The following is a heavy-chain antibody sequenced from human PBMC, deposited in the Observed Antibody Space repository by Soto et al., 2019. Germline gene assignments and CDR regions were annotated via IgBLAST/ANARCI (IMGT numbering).Heavy chain of an antibody. J-gene: IGHJ4*02. V-gene: IGHV3-23*01. CDR1: GFTFSSYS. CDR2: FRTSGDGGTT. Sequence: GGSLRLSCAASGFTFSSYSMSWVRQAPGKGLEWVSGFRTSGDGGTTYYADSVKGRFTISRDNSKNMLFLQMNSLRAEDTAIYYCAKKVNSGPGSQYFDYWGQGTLVTSPQ. D-gene: IGHD3-10*01. CDR3: AKKVNSGPGSQYFDY.